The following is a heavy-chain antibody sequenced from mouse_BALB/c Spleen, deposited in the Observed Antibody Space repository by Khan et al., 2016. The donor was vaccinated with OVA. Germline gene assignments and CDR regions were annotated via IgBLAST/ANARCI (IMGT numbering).Heavy chain of an antibody. D-gene: IGHD2-4*01. CDR1: DYSFTSYW. V-gene: IGHV1-5*01. CDR3: TRSYDSYYFDY. CDR2: IYPGISDT. J-gene: IGHJ2*01. Sequence: EVQLQQSGTVLARPGASVEMSCKASDYSFTSYWIHWIKQRPGQGLEWIGAIYPGISDTRYNQKFKGKAKLNAVTSASTTYMEFSSLTNEDSSVYYCTRSYDSYYFDYWGQGTTLAVSS.